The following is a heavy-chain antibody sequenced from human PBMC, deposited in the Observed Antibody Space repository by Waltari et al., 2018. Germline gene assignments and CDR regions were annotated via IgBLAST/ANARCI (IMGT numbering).Heavy chain of an antibody. D-gene: IGHD6-19*01. Sequence: QVQLVESGGGVVQPGRSLRLSCAASGFTFSSYGMHWVRQAPGKGLEWVEVISNDGTIKNYAESVKGRFTISRDNSKITLYLQMNSLGTEDTAVYYCAKLAGDPGDGFDVWGQGTMVSVSS. CDR2: ISNDGTIK. CDR1: GFTFSSYG. J-gene: IGHJ3*01. V-gene: IGHV3-30*18. CDR3: AKLAGDPGDGFDV.